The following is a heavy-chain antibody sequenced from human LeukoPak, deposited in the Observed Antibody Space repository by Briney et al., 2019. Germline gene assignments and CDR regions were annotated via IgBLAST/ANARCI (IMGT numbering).Heavy chain of an antibody. CDR1: GGSISNYY. Sequence: SATLSLTCTVSGGSISNYYWNWIRQPAGKGLEWVGRIYSSGSTNYNPSLKRRVTMSVDTSRKQFSLRLNSVTAADTAVYYCARMHGDPRGDAFDIWGQGTMVTVSS. D-gene: IGHD4-17*01. CDR2: IYSSGST. CDR3: ARMHGDPRGDAFDI. J-gene: IGHJ3*02. V-gene: IGHV4-4*07.